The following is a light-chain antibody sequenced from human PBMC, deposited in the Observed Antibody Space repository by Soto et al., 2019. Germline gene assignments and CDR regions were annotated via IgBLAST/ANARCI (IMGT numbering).Light chain of an antibody. Sequence: EIVMTQSPATLSVSPGERATLSCRASQSISSHLCWYQQKPGQAPRLLIYGASTRATGIPARFSGSGSGTEFTLTISSLQYEDFAVYYCQQYNNWPPLTFGGGTKVEFK. CDR3: QQYNNWPPLT. V-gene: IGKV3-15*01. CDR1: QSISSH. CDR2: GAS. J-gene: IGKJ4*01.